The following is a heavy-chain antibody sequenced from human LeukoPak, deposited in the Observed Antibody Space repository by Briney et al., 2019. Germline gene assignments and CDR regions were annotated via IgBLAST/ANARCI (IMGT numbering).Heavy chain of an antibody. V-gene: IGHV1-46*01. CDR2: INPSGGST. J-gene: IGHJ4*02. CDR3: ARDARYYDSSGLTDY. CDR1: GYTFTSYY. Sequence: ASVKVSCKASGYTFTSYYMHWVRQAPGQGLEWMGIINPSGGSTSYAQKFQGRVTMTRDTSTSTVYMKLSSLRSEDTAVYYCARDARYYDSSGLTDYWGQGTLVTVSS. D-gene: IGHD3-22*01.